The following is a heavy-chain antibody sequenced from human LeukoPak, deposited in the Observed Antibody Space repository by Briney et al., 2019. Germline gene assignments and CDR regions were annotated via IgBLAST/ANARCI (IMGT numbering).Heavy chain of an antibody. CDR1: GDIVSSNSAA. J-gene: IGHJ4*02. V-gene: IGHV6-1*01. D-gene: IGHD3-3*01. Sequence: SQTLSLTCAISGDIVSSNSAAWHWIRQSPSRGLEWLGRTYYRSKWYNDYAVSVKSRITINPDTSKNQFSLQLNSVTPEDTAVYYCARGRFLEWARFDYWGQGTLVTVSS. CDR2: TYYRSKWYN. CDR3: ARGRFLEWARFDY.